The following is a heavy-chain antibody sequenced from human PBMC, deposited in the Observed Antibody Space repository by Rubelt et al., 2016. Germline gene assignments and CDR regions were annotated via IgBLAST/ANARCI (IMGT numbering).Heavy chain of an antibody. CDR1: GGSISSDEW. CDR3: ARHESAGSSWPFDD. CDR2: IYYSGSA. J-gene: IGHJ4*02. D-gene: IGHD6-13*01. V-gene: IGHV4-4*02. Sequence: QVQLQGSGPGLVKPSETLSLTCAVSGGSISSDEWWSWVRQPPGKGLEWIGYIYYSGSANYNPSLKSRVTISVDTSKNRFSLRLTSVTPTDTAVYYCARHESAGSSWPFDDWGQGTQVTVSS.